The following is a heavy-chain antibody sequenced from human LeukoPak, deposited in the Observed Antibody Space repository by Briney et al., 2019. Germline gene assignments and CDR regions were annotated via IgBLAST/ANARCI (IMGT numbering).Heavy chain of an antibody. CDR3: TRGSIAYYYMDV. Sequence: SETLSLTCTVSGGSISSSSYYWGWIRQPPGKGLEWIGSFSYSGSTYYNPSLKSRVTISVDTSNNQFSLKLSSVTAADTAVYYCTRGSIAYYYMDVWGKGTTVTISS. J-gene: IGHJ6*03. D-gene: IGHD3-22*01. CDR1: GGSISSSSYY. CDR2: FSYSGST. V-gene: IGHV4-39*07.